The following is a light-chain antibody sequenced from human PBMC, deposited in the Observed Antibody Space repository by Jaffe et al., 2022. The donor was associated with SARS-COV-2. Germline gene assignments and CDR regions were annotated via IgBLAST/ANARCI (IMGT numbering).Light chain of an antibody. V-gene: IGKV1-5*03. J-gene: IGKJ2*01. CDR3: QQYNSYPGT. CDR2: KAS. CDR1: QSISTW. Sequence: DIQMTQSPSTLSASVGDRVTITCRASQSISTWLAWYQQKPGKAPKLLIYKASSLESGVPSRFSGSGSGTEFTLTISSLQPDDFATYYCQQYNSYPGTFGQGTKLEIK.